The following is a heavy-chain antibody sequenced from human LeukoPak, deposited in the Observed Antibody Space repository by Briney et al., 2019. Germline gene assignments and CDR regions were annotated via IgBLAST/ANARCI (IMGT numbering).Heavy chain of an antibody. Sequence: ASVKVSCKASGYTFTSYGISWVRQAPGQGLEWMGWISAYNGNTNYAQKLQGRVTMTTDTSTSTAYMELRSLRSDDTAVYYCARSNAFYDSSGYPGFDPWGQGTLVTVSS. D-gene: IGHD3-22*01. CDR1: GYTFTSYG. CDR3: ARSNAFYDSSGYPGFDP. J-gene: IGHJ5*02. CDR2: ISAYNGNT. V-gene: IGHV1-18*01.